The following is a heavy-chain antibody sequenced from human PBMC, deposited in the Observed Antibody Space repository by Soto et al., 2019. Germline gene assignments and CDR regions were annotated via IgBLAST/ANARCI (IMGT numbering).Heavy chain of an antibody. CDR1: GFTLSSYS. CDR3: ARDNPRSSGWDV. J-gene: IGHJ6*02. V-gene: IGHV3-48*02. Sequence: EVQLVESGGGLVQPGGSLRLSCAASGFTLSSYSMNWARQAPGQGLEWVSYISSSSSTLYYADSVKGRFTISRDNAKNSLYLQMSSLRDEDTAVYYCARDNPRSSGWDVWGQGTTVTVSS. CDR2: ISSSSSTL.